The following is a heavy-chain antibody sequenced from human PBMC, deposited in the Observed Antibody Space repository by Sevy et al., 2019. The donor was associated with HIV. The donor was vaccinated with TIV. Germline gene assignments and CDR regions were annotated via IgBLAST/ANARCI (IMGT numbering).Heavy chain of an antibody. D-gene: IGHD3-10*01. CDR1: GFSFSRYA. CDR3: ARDGGGDYFDY. J-gene: IGHJ4*02. CDR2: ISYDGSNT. Sequence: GGSLRLSCAASGFSFSRYAMHGVRQAPGKGLEWMTVISYDGSNTYYVDSVKGRFTISRDNSKNTLYLQMNSLRAEDTAVYYCARDGGGDYFDYWGQGTLVTVSS. V-gene: IGHV3-30*04.